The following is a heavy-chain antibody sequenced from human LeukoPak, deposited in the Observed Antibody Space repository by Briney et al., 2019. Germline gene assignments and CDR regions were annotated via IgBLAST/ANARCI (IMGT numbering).Heavy chain of an antibody. J-gene: IGHJ5*02. V-gene: IGHV1-2*02. Sequence: ASVKVSCKASGYTFTDYYMHWVRQAPGQGLEWMGWINPNSGGTNYAQKFQGRVTMTRDTSINIAYMELTRLRSDDTAVYYCARGYCNSTTCYDWFDPWGQGTLVTVSS. CDR1: GYTFTDYY. CDR2: INPNSGGT. CDR3: ARGYCNSTTCYDWFDP. D-gene: IGHD2-2*01.